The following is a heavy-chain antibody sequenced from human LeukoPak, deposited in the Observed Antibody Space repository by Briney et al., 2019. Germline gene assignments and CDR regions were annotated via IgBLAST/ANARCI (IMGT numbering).Heavy chain of an antibody. V-gene: IGHV1-2*02. D-gene: IGHD4-17*01. CDR2: ITPNSGGT. Sequence: ASVKVSCKASGYTFTGYYMHWVRQAPGQGLEWMGWITPNSGGTNYAQKSQGRVTMTRDTSISTAYMEVSRLRSDDTAVYYCARDRDYGDYRPPPYYYYMDVWGKGTTVTVSS. J-gene: IGHJ6*03. CDR1: GYTFTGYY. CDR3: ARDRDYGDYRPPPYYYYMDV.